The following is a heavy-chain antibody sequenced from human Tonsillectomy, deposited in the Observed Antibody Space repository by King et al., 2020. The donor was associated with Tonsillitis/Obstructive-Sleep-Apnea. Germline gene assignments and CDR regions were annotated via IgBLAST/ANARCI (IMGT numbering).Heavy chain of an antibody. D-gene: IGHD2-15*01. J-gene: IGHJ3*01. CDR3: AGDPRSLXXCXGDSXYSXAXXX. CDR2: ISTYNGNT. Sequence: VQLVQSGAEVKKPGASVKVSCKASGYTFTSYGINWVRQAPGQGLEWMGWISTYNGNTNYAQKFQGRVTMTTDTSTSTAYMELRSLRSDDTAVYYCAGDPRSLXXCXGDSXYSXAXXXXXQGTMVTVSS. V-gene: IGHV1-18*01. CDR1: GYTFTSYG.